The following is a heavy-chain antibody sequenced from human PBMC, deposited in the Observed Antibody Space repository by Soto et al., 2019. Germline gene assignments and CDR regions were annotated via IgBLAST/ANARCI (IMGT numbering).Heavy chain of an antibody. CDR2: ISSSGGST. D-gene: IGHD1-1*01. CDR3: AKPPYINDFYS. J-gene: IGHJ5*01. Sequence: EVQLLESGGGLVQPGGSLRLSCAASGLTFNKYAMSWVRQAPGKGLEWVSAISSSGGSTYYADSVKGRFTISRDNSENTLYLQMNSLRAEDTAVYYCAKPPYINDFYSWGQGTLVTVSS. V-gene: IGHV3-23*01. CDR1: GLTFNKYA.